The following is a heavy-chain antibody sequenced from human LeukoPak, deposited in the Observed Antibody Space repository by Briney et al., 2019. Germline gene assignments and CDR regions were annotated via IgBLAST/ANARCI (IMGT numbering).Heavy chain of an antibody. V-gene: IGHV4-39*01. Sequence: SETLSLTCTVSGGSISSSGYYWGWIRQPPGKGLEWIGSIYYSGGTNYNPSLKSRVTISVDTSKNQFSLKLSSVTAADTAVYYCARHRGYYDSSGYYGDGMDVWGQGTTVTVSS. CDR1: GGSISSSGYY. D-gene: IGHD3-22*01. CDR2: IYYSGGT. CDR3: ARHRGYYDSSGYYGDGMDV. J-gene: IGHJ6*02.